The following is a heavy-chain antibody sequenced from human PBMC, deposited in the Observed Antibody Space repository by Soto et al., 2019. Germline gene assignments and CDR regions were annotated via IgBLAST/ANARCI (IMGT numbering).Heavy chain of an antibody. J-gene: IGHJ4*02. D-gene: IGHD5-18*01. Sequence: PSETLSLTCTVSGGSVSSGSYYWSWIRQPPGKGLEWIGYIYYSGSTNYNPSLKSRVTISVDTSKNQFSLKLSSVTAADTAVYYCAREQRKTIDTAIDYWGQGTLVTVSS. CDR3: AREQRKTIDTAIDY. CDR1: GGSVSSGSYY. CDR2: IYYSGST. V-gene: IGHV4-61*01.